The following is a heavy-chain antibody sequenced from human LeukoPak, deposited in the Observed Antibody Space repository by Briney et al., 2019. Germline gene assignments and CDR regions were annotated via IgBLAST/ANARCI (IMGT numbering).Heavy chain of an antibody. D-gene: IGHD2-15*01. CDR3: ARAPCSGGSCYSSY. J-gene: IGHJ4*02. CDR1: GFTSSSYA. V-gene: IGHV3-30*04. Sequence: GGSLRLSCAASGFTSSSYAMHWVRQAPGKGLEWVAVISYDGSNKYYADSVKGRFTISRDNSKNTLYLQMNSLRAEDTAVYYCARAPCSGGSCYSSYWGQGTLVTVSS. CDR2: ISYDGSNK.